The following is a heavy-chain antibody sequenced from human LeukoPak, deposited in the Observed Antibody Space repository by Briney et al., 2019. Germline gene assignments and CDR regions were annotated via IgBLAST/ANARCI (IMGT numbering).Heavy chain of an antibody. Sequence: PSETLSLTCTVSGGSISSSSYYWGWIRQPPGKGLEWIGSIYYSGSTYYNPSLKSRVTISVDTSKNQFSLKLSSVTAADTAVYYCAVGGESAFDIWGQGTMVTVSS. CDR3: AVGGESAFDI. J-gene: IGHJ3*02. D-gene: IGHD1-26*01. V-gene: IGHV4-39*07. CDR1: GGSISSSSYY. CDR2: IYYSGST.